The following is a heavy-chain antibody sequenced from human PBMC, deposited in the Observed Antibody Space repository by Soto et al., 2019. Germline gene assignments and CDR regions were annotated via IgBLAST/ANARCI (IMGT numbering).Heavy chain of an antibody. J-gene: IGHJ4*02. D-gene: IGHD3-9*01. Sequence: SETLSLTCTVSGGSISSGGYYWSWIRQHPGKGLEWIGYIYYSGSTYYNPSLKSRVTISVDTSKNQFSLKLSSVTAADTAVYYCARGLTGYYSLEYYFDYWGQGTLVTVSS. CDR1: GGSISSGGYY. V-gene: IGHV4-31*03. CDR3: ARGLTGYYSLEYYFDY. CDR2: IYYSGST.